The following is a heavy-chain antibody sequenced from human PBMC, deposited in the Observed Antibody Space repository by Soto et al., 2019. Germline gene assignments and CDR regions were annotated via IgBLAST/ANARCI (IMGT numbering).Heavy chain of an antibody. CDR1: GGSIRSSSYY. J-gene: IGHJ4*02. D-gene: IGHD6-19*01. CDR2: IYYSGST. Sequence: SETMCLTCTVSGGSIRSSSYYWGWIRQPPGKGLEWIGSIYYSGSTYYNPSLKSRVTISVDTSKNQFSLKLSSVTAADTAVYYCATAGDSSGWYVDYWGQGTLVTVSS. CDR3: ATAGDSSGWYVDY. V-gene: IGHV4-39*01.